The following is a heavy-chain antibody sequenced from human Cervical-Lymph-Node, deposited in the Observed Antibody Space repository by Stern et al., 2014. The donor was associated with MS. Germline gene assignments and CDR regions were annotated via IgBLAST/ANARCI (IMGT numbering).Heavy chain of an antibody. D-gene: IGHD5-24*01. V-gene: IGHV1-18*01. CDR1: GYTFANYG. J-gene: IGHJ3*02. Sequence: QVQLVQSGDGSKNPGASVKVSCKASGYTFANYGLNWVRQAPGQGLEWMGWISGYNGDTTNVQRFQGRVTMTTDTSTSTVYMELRSLRSDDTAVYYCVRDVAEMAYAFDIWGRGTMVTVSS. CDR3: VRDVAEMAYAFDI. CDR2: ISGYNGDT.